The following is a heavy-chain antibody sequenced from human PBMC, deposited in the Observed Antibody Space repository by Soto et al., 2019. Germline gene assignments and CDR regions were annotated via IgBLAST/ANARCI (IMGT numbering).Heavy chain of an antibody. Sequence: ASVKVSCKVSGYTLTELSMHWVRQAPGKGLEWMGGFDPEDGETIYAQKFQGRVTMTEDTSTDTAYMELSSLRSEDTAAYYCATGRIRIAPRPGDWFDPWGQGTLVTVSS. CDR3: ATGRIRIAPRPGDWFDP. J-gene: IGHJ5*02. CDR2: FDPEDGET. V-gene: IGHV1-24*01. CDR1: GYTLTELS. D-gene: IGHD6-6*01.